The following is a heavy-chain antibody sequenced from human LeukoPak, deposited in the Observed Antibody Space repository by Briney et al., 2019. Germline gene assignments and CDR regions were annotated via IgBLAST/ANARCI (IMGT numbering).Heavy chain of an antibody. J-gene: IGHJ5*02. D-gene: IGHD2-2*01. V-gene: IGHV4-34*01. CDR3: ARLDIVVVPASIPAVGFDP. CDR2: INHSGST. CDR1: GGSFSAYY. Sequence: SETLSLTCAVYGGSFSAYYWSWIRQPPGKGLEWIGEINHSGSTNYNPSLKSRVTMSVDTSKNQFSLKLSSVTAADTAVYFCARLDIVVVPASIPAVGFDPWGQGTLVTVSS.